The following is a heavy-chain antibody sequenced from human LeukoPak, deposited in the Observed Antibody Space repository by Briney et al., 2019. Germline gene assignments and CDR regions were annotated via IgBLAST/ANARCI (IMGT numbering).Heavy chain of an antibody. CDR2: INPNSGGT. J-gene: IGHJ4*02. CDR1: GYTFTGYY. Sequence: GASVKVSSKASGYTFTGYYMHWVRQAPGQGLEWMGWINPNSGGTNYAQKLQGRVTMTTDTSTSTAYMELRSLRSDDTAVYYCARGGALVENDYWGQGTLVTVSS. D-gene: IGHD5-24*01. CDR3: ARGGALVENDY. V-gene: IGHV1-2*02.